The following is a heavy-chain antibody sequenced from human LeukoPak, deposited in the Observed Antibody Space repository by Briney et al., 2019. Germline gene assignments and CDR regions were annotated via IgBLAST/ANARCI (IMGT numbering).Heavy chain of an antibody. CDR2: IYYSGST. V-gene: IGHV4-39*01. CDR1: GGSISSTNYY. CDR3: ARQGYSSSWPTLGY. Sequence: PSETLSLTCTVSGGSISSTNYYWGWIRQPPGKGLEWIGSIYYSGSTSHNPSLKSRVTLSVDTSKNQFPLKLSSVTAADTAVYYCARQGYSSSWPTLGYWGQGTLVTVSS. D-gene: IGHD6-13*01. J-gene: IGHJ4*02.